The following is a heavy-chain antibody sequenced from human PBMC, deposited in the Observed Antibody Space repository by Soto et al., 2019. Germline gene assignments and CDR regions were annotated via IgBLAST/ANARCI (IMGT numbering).Heavy chain of an antibody. Sequence: EVQMVESGGGLVQPGGSLRLSCAASGFPFSNYWMSWVRQAPGKGLEWVANIKYAGSEKYYVDSVKARFTFSRDNAKNSLYLQMNSLRVEDTAVYYCARGFYYFDFWGQGSMVTDS. J-gene: IGHJ4*02. CDR1: GFPFSNYW. V-gene: IGHV3-7*01. CDR2: IKYAGSEK. CDR3: ARGFYYFDF.